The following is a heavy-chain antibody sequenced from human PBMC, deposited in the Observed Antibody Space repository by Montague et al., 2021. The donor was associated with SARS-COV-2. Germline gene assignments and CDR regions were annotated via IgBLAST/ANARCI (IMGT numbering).Heavy chain of an antibody. D-gene: IGHD2-21*01. J-gene: IGHJ6*02. V-gene: IGHV3-48*03. CDR1: GFIFSSYE. CDR2: ISSSGGGSTK. CDR3: ERDRDWDDWCGMDV. Sequence: SLRLSCSASGFIFSSYEMNWVRQAPGKGLEWISYISSSGGGSTKXYTDSVKGRFTISRDTAKNSLYLQMNSRRVEDTAIYYCERDRDWDDWCGMDVWGQGTTVTVSS.